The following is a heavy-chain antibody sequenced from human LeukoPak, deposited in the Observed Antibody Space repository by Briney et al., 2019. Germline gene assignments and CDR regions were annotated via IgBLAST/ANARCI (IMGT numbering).Heavy chain of an antibody. CDR3: ARDPWTYCSGGSCYSGNNWFDP. Sequence: SQTLSLTCAISGDSVSSNSAAWNWIRQSPSRGLEWLGRTYYRSKWYNDYAVSVKSRITINPDTSKNQFSLQLSSVTPEDTAVYYCARDPWTYCSGGSCYSGNNWFDPWGQGTLVTVSS. CDR2: TYYRSKWYN. V-gene: IGHV6-1*01. J-gene: IGHJ5*02. D-gene: IGHD2-15*01. CDR1: GDSVSSNSAA.